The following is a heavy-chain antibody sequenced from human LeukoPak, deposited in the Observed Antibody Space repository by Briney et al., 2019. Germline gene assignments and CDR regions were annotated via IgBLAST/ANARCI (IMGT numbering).Heavy chain of an antibody. Sequence: GGSLRLSCAASGFTFSSYEMNWVRQAPGKGLEWVTYISSSGSTIYYADYVKGRFTVSRDNAKNSLYPQMNNLRAEDTALYYCGRDRVGGRGYSLDYLGQGTLVTVSS. V-gene: IGHV3-48*03. J-gene: IGHJ4*02. CDR3: GRDRVGGRGYSLDY. D-gene: IGHD5-18*01. CDR2: ISSSGSTI. CDR1: GFTFSSYE.